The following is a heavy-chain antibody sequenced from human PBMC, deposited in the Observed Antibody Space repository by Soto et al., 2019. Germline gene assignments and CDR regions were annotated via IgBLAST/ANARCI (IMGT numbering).Heavy chain of an antibody. CDR3: ARRGRGGSSGWYGGDYYGMDV. J-gene: IGHJ6*02. Sequence: QVQLQQWGAGLLKPSETLSLTCAVYGGSFSGYYWSWIRQPPGKGLEWMGEINHSGSTNYNPSLKSRVTISVDTSKNQFSLKLSSVTAADTAVYYCARRGRGGSSGWYGGDYYGMDVWGQGTTVTVSS. CDR1: GGSFSGYY. D-gene: IGHD6-19*01. V-gene: IGHV4-34*01. CDR2: INHSGST.